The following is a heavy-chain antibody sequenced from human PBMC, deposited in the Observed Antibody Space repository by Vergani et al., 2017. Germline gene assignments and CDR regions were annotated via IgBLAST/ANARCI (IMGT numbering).Heavy chain of an antibody. CDR2: VSTRDSKT. CDR1: GYTFSTYG. J-gene: IGHJ6*02. Sequence: QIQLVQSGAEVKKPGASVKVSCKASGYTFSTYGISWVRQAPGQGLEWMGWVSTRDSKTDYPQNLQDRVIMTTDTSTNTAYMELRSLRPDDTAVYYCARGVRWVRGRGYGMDVWGQGTTVTVSS. CDR3: ARGVRWVRGRGYGMDV. D-gene: IGHD3-3*01. V-gene: IGHV1-18*01.